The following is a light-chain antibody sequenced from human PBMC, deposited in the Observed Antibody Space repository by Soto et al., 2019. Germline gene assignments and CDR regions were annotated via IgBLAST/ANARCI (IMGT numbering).Light chain of an antibody. V-gene: IGKV3-11*02. CDR1: QRVASD. Sequence: VLTQSPGTLSLSPGEGATLSCKASQRVASDLAWYLQKPGQPPRLLIYDASIRATGIPDRISGSGSERDFTLTISRLEPEDAAVYYCQQYSNWPPITFGQGTRLEIK. J-gene: IGKJ5*01. CDR3: QQYSNWPPIT. CDR2: DAS.